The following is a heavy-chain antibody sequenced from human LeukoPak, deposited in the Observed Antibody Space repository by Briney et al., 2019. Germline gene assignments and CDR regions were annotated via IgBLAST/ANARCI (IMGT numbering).Heavy chain of an antibody. J-gene: IGHJ4*02. CDR2: ISAYKGNT. CDR3: ARAPGTMVPGVIRD. CDR1: GYTFTSYG. Sequence: GSVKVSCKASGYTFTSYGISWVRQAPGQGLEWVGWISAYKGNTNYAQKLQGRVTMTTDTSTSTVYMELRSLRSDDTAVYYCARAPGTMVPGVIRDWGQGTLVTVSS. D-gene: IGHD3-10*01. V-gene: IGHV1-18*01.